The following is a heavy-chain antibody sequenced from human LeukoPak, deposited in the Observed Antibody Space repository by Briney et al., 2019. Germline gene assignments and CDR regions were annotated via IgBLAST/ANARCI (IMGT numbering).Heavy chain of an antibody. V-gene: IGHV3-30*14. CDR2: ISYDGSNK. CDR1: GFTFSSYA. J-gene: IGHJ4*02. D-gene: IGHD1-26*01. CDR3: VSSGSYGATKSVPY. Sequence: HPGGSLRLSCAASGFTFSSYAMHWVRQAPGKGLEWVAVISYDGSNKYYADSVKGRFTISRDNSKNTLYLQMSSLRAEDTAVYYCVSSGSYGATKSVPYWGQGTLVTVSS.